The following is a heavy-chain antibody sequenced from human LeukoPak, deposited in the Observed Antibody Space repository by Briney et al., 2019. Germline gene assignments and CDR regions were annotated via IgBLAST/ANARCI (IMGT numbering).Heavy chain of an antibody. J-gene: IGHJ4*02. D-gene: IGHD1-26*01. CDR3: VRSGGSYSPVDY. V-gene: IGHV4-59*01. Sequence: SETLSLTCSVSGVSISSYYWSWIRQPQGKGLEWVGYIYYSGTSKYNPSLKSPVTISVDTSKNQFSLKLTSVTAADTAVYYCVRSGGSYSPVDYWGQGTLVTVSS. CDR1: GVSISSYY. CDR2: IYYSGTS.